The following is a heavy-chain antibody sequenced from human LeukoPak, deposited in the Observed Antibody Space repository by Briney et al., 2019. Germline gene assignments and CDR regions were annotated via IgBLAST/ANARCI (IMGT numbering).Heavy chain of an antibody. CDR2: INPNSGGT. CDR3: AKRTGGSGTPLGY. D-gene: IGHD3-10*01. Sequence: ASVKVSCKASGYTFTGYYMHWVRQAPGQGLEWMGWINPNSGGTNYAQKFQGRVTMTRNTSISTAYMELSSLKSEDTAVYYCAKRTGGSGTPLGYWGQGTLVTVSS. CDR1: GYTFTGYY. J-gene: IGHJ4*02. V-gene: IGHV1-2*02.